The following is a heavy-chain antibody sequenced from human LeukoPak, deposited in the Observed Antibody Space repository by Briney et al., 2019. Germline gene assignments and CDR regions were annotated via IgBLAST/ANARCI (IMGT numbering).Heavy chain of an antibody. CDR3: ARVPGIVVVTASDY. Sequence: ASVKVSCKASGYTFTSYGISWVRQAPGQGLEWMGWISAYNGNTNYAQKLQGRVTMTTDTSTSTAYMELRSLRSDDTAVYYCARVPGIVVVTASDYWGQGTLVTVSS. D-gene: IGHD2-21*02. CDR1: GYTFTSYG. CDR2: ISAYNGNT. J-gene: IGHJ4*02. V-gene: IGHV1-18*01.